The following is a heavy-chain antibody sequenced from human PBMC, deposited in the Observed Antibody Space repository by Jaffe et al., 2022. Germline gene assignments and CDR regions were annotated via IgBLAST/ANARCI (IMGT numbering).Heavy chain of an antibody. D-gene: IGHD3-3*01. CDR2: ISGSGGST. J-gene: IGHJ6*03. V-gene: IGHV3-23*01. CDR3: AKGSTYYDFWSGYYDYYYYMDV. Sequence: EVQLLESGGGLVQPGGSLRLSCAASGFTFSSYAMSWVRQAPGKGLEWVSAISGSGGSTYYADSVKGRFTISRDNSKNTLYLQMNSLRAEDTAVYYCAKGSTYYDFWSGYYDYYYYMDVWGKGTTVTVSS. CDR1: GFTFSSYA.